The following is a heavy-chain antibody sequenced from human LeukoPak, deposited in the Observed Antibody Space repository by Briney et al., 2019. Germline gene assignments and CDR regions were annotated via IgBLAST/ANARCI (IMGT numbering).Heavy chain of an antibody. J-gene: IGHJ3*01. Sequence: GGSLRLSSAPSGFTFITYGMHWVRQPPGKGLDWVALIWYDGSNTNYADSVKGRFTISRDNSKNTLYLQLNSLRAEDTAVYYCARVLSDLRDDSFDVWGQGTMVTVSS. CDR3: ARVLSDLRDDSFDV. CDR1: GFTFITYG. CDR2: IWYDGSNT. V-gene: IGHV3-33*01.